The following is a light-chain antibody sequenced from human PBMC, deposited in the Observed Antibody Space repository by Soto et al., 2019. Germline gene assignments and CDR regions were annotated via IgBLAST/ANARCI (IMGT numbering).Light chain of an antibody. V-gene: IGKV1-39*01. Sequence: IQMPQFPYSLSASVGDRVTITCRASQGVSAYLLWYQQRLGRAPRLLIYYASSLVSGVPSRFSGSGSWTNFTRPISRLQPEDFATYYCQQIYRTPHTFGQGTKL. CDR3: QQIYRTPHT. CDR1: QGVSAY. J-gene: IGKJ2*01. CDR2: YAS.